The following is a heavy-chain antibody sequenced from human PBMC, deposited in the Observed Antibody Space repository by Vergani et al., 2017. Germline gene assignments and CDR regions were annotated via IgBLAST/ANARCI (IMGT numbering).Heavy chain of an antibody. CDR1: GFTFSSYG. CDR2: ISYDGSNK. Sequence: QVQLVESGGGVVQPGRSLRLSCAASGFTFSSYGMHWVRPAPGKGLEWVAVISYDGSNKYYADSVKGRFTISRDNSKNTLYLQMNSLRAEDTAVYYCARARGYDSGADYWGQGTLVTVSS. CDR3: ARARGYDSGADY. V-gene: IGHV3-30*19. J-gene: IGHJ4*02. D-gene: IGHD5-12*01.